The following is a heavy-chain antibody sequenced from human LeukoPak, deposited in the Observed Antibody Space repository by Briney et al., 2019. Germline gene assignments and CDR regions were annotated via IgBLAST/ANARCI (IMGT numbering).Heavy chain of an antibody. V-gene: IGHV4-34*01. CDR1: GGSFSGYY. CDR2: INHSGST. J-gene: IGHJ4*02. D-gene: IGHD2-15*01. Sequence: SETLSLTCAVYGGSFSGYYWSWIRQPPGKGLEWIGEINHSGSTNYNPSLKSRVTISVDTSKNQFSLKLSSVTAADTAVYYRARGVPRDCSGGSCYSGYDYWGQGTLVTVSS. CDR3: ARGVPRDCSGGSCYSGYDY.